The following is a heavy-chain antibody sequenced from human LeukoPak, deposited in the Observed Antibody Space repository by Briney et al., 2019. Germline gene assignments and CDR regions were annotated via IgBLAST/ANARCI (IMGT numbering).Heavy chain of an antibody. D-gene: IGHD6-19*01. CDR2: ISSSSSYI. CDR3: ARGAVAGPLYYYYMDV. Sequence: LSLTCAVYVGSFSDYYWNWVRQSPGKGLEWVSSISSSSSYIYYADSVKGRFTISRDNAKNSLYLQMNSLRAEDTAVYYCARGAVAGPLYYYYMDVWGKGTTVTVSS. V-gene: IGHV3-21*01. CDR1: VGSFSDYY. J-gene: IGHJ6*03.